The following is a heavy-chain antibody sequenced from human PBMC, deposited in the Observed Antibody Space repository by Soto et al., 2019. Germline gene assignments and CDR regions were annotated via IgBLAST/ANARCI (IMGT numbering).Heavy chain of an antibody. CDR3: ARGLGVAVAGLDAFDI. Sequence: LRLSCAASGFTFSSYEMNWVRQAPGKGLEWVSYISSSGSTIYYADSVKSRFTISRDNAKNSLYLQMNSLRAEDTAVYYCARGLGVAVAGLDAFDIWGQGTMGTVSS. CDR1: GFTFSSYE. D-gene: IGHD6-19*01. J-gene: IGHJ3*02. V-gene: IGHV3-48*03. CDR2: ISSSGSTI.